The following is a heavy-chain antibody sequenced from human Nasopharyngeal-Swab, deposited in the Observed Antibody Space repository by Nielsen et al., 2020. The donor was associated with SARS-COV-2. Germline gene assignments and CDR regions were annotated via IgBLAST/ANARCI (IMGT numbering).Heavy chain of an antibody. V-gene: IGHV3-9*01. D-gene: IGHD6-19*01. CDR2: TSWNGGSV. CDR3: AKGAYSSGWYYFDF. Sequence: SLKISCEASGFRFGDFAMHSVRQAPGKGLEWVSGTSWNGGSVGYADSVEGRFTISRDNAKNSLYLQMNSLRPEDTALYYCAKGAYSSGWYYFDFCGQGTLVTVSS. CDR1: GFRFGDFA. J-gene: IGHJ4*02.